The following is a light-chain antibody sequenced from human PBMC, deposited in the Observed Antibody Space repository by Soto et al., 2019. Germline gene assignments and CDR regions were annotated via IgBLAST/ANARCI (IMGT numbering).Light chain of an antibody. J-gene: IGKJ4*01. V-gene: IGKV1-9*01. Sequence: DIQLTQSPSFLSASVGDRVTITCRASQVISSYLAWYQQKPGKAPKLLIYAASTLQSGVPSRFSGSGSGTEFTLTISSLQPEDFATDYCQQLNSEGLTFGGGTKVEIK. CDR2: AAS. CDR1: QVISSY. CDR3: QQLNSEGLT.